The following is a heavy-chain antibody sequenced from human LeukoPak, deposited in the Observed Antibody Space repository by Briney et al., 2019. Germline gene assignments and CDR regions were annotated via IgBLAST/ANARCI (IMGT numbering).Heavy chain of an antibody. D-gene: IGHD2-2*01. Sequence: PGGSLRLSCAASEFSVGSNYMTWVRQAPGKGLEWVSLIYSGGSTYYADSVKGGFTISRDNSKNTLYLQMNSLRAEDTAVYYCASCSSTSCYYRNYYYYYMDVWGKGTTVTISS. CDR3: ASCSSTSCYYRNYYYYYMDV. CDR2: IYSGGST. CDR1: EFSVGSNY. V-gene: IGHV3-66*01. J-gene: IGHJ6*03.